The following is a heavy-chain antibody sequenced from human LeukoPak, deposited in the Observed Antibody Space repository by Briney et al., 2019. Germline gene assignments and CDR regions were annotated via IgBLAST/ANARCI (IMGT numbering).Heavy chain of an antibody. D-gene: IGHD5-12*01. J-gene: IGHJ4*02. V-gene: IGHV3-53*01. CDR1: GFTLISNY. CDR3: ARGRGYRDYDRPLDY. CDR2: ITSGGNT. Sequence: PGGSLRLSCAVSGFTLISNYMSWVRQAPGKGLEWVSVITSGGNTYYADSVKGRFTTSRDNSKNTLYVQMNSLRAEDTAIYYCARGRGYRDYDRPLDYWGQGTLVTVSS.